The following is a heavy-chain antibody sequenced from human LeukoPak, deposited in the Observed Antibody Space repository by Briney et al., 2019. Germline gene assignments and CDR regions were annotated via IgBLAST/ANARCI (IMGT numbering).Heavy chain of an antibody. D-gene: IGHD6-13*01. CDR2: IKEDGSEV. Sequence: GGSLRLSRAASLVTSRIHYMACVPQAPGEGLEWVACIKEDGSEVYYVDSVRGRFTISRDNAKNSLFLQMNSLRGEDTAVYFRARVFLGRAAVRRRGMGVWGRGTSVTVSS. CDR1: LVTSRIHY. V-gene: IGHV3-7*04. CDR3: ARVFLGRAAVRRRGMGV. J-gene: IGHJ6*02.